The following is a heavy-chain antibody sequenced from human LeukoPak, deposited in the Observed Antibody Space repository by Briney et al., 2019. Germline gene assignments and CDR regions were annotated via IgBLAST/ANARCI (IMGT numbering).Heavy chain of an antibody. CDR1: GGSTSTYY. CDR3: ARPGVIYDFVF. Sequence: SETLSLTCTVSGGSTSTYYWSWLRQPPGKGLEWIGYIYYSGTPNYNPTLKSRVTMSVDTSKNQFSLKLRSVTAADTAVYYCARPGVIYDFVFWGQGTLVTVSS. D-gene: IGHD3-22*01. V-gene: IGHV4-59*08. CDR2: IYYSGTP. J-gene: IGHJ4*02.